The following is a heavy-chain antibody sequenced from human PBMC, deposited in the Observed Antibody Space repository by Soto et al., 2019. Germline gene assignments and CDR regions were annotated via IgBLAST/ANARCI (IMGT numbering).Heavy chain of an antibody. V-gene: IGHV4-61*01. CDR2: IYYSGST. J-gene: IGHJ4*02. CDR3: ASGHGSGSPFDY. D-gene: IGHD3-10*01. Sequence: PSETLSLTCTVSGGSVSSGSYYWSWIRQPPGKGLEWIGYIYYSGSTNYNPSLKSRVTISVDTSKNQFSLKLSSVTAADTAVYYCASGHGSGSPFDYWGQGTLVTVSS. CDR1: GGSVSSGSYY.